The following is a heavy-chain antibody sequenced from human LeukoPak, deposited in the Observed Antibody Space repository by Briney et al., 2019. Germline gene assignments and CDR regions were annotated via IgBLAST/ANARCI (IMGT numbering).Heavy chain of an antibody. V-gene: IGHV1-2*02. J-gene: IGHJ4*02. CDR2: ISSNSGGT. Sequence: ASVDDSFMTCVYTFTEYNIHWVRQAPGQGLEWMGWISSNSGGTNYAQRFQGMVTMTRDTSISTAYMDLSSLKSDDTATYYCSVWFGELSHWGQGTLVTVSS. D-gene: IGHD3-10*01. CDR1: VYTFTEYN. CDR3: SVWFGELSH.